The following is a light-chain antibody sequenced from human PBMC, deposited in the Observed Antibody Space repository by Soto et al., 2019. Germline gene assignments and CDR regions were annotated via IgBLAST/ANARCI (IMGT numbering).Light chain of an antibody. CDR2: DAS. CDR3: QQSSNWPLT. V-gene: IGKV3-11*01. J-gene: IGKJ4*01. Sequence: EIVLTQSPATLSLSPGERATLSCRASQSVSSCLAWYQQKPGQAPRLLIYDASNRATGIPARFSGSGSGTDFTRTISSLEPEDFEVYYCQQSSNWPLTFGGGTKVEIK. CDR1: QSVSSC.